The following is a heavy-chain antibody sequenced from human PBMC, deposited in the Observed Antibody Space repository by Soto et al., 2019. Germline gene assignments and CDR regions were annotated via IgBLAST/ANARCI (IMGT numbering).Heavy chain of an antibody. CDR3: ARDWAETTDAENWFDP. CDR2: ISAYNGNT. V-gene: IGHV1-18*01. D-gene: IGHD4-17*01. CDR1: GYTFTSYG. Sequence: ASVKVSCKASGYTFTSYGISWVRQAPGQGLEWMGWISAYNGNTNYAQKLQGRVTMTTDTSTSTAYMELRSLRSDDTAVYYCARDWAETTDAENWFDPWGQGTLVTVSS. J-gene: IGHJ5*02.